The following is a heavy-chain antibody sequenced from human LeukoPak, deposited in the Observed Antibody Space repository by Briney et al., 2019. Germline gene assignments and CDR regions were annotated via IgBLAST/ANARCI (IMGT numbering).Heavy chain of an antibody. V-gene: IGHV3-11*01. J-gene: IGHJ4*02. CDR1: GFTFSDYY. CDR2: ISSSGSTI. Sequence: GGSLRLSCAASGFTFSDYYMSWIRQAPGKGLEWVSYISSSGSTIYYADSVKGRFTISRDNAKNSLYLQMNSLRAEDSAVYYCARGPLTYYYDSSGYLVFWGQGTLVTVSS. CDR3: ARGPLTYYYDSSGYLVF. D-gene: IGHD3-22*01.